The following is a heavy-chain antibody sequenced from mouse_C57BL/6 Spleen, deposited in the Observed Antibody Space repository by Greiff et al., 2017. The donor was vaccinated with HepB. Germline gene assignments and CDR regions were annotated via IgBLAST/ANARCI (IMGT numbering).Heavy chain of an antibody. CDR2: IDPETGGT. V-gene: IGHV1-15*01. CDR3: TRDDYVFAY. CDR1: GYTFTDYE. J-gene: IGHJ3*01. Sequence: VKLMESGAELVRPGASVTLSCKASGYTFTDYEMHWVKQTPVHGLEWIGAIDPETGGTAYNQKFKGKAILTADKSSSTAYMELRSLTSEDSAVYYCTRDDYVFAYWGQGTLVTVSA. D-gene: IGHD2-4*01.